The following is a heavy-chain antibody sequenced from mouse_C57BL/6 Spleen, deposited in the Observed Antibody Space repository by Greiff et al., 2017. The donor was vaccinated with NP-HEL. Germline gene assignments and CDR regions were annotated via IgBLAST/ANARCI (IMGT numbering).Heavy chain of an antibody. D-gene: IGHD1-1*01. CDR3: ARLDTTVVATPLDY. CDR2: IYPRSGNT. Sequence: QVQLQQSGAELARPGASVKLSCKASGYTFTSYGISWVKQRTGQGLEWIGEIYPRSGNTYYNEKFKGKATLTADKSSSTAYMALRSLTSEDSAVYFCARLDTTVVATPLDYWGQGTTLTVSS. J-gene: IGHJ2*01. V-gene: IGHV1-81*01. CDR1: GYTFTSYG.